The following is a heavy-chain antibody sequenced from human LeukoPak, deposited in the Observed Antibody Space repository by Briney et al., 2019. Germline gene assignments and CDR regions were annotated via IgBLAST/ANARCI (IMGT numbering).Heavy chain of an antibody. CDR2: INNAGSRT. CDR3: ARDSRRVGATGGSDY. D-gene: IGHD1-26*01. Sequence: PGGSLRLSCAASGFTFNTFAMTWVRQAPGKGLEWVSAINNAGSRTYYADSVKGRFTISRDNSKNTLSLQMNGLRAEDMAVYYCARDSRRVGATGGSDYWGQGTLVTVSS. V-gene: IGHV3-23*01. J-gene: IGHJ4*02. CDR1: GFTFNTFA.